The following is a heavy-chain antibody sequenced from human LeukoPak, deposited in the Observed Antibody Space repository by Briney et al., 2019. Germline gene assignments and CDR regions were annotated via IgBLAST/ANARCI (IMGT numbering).Heavy chain of an antibody. CDR3: ARDSSLGYDYVWGSCRYFDY. D-gene: IGHD3-16*02. V-gene: IGHV1-18*01. CDR2: ISAYNGNT. CDR1: GYTFTSYG. Sequence: ASVKVSCKASGYTFTSYGISWVRQAPGQGLEWMGWISAYNGNTNYAQKLQGRVTMTTDTSTSTAYMELRSLRSDGTAVYYCARDSSLGYDYVWGSCRYFDYWGQGTLVTVSS. J-gene: IGHJ4*02.